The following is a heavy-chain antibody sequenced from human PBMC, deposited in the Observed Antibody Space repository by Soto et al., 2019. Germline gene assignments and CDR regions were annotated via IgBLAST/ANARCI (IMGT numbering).Heavy chain of an antibody. Sequence: SETLSLTCTASGGSISSSSYYWGWIRQPPGKGLEWIGSIYYSGSTYYNPSLKSRVTISVDTSKNQFSLKLSSVTAADTAVYYCARHSYYYDSSPFDPWGQGTLVTVSS. V-gene: IGHV4-39*01. J-gene: IGHJ5*02. D-gene: IGHD3-22*01. CDR1: GGSISSSSYY. CDR3: ARHSYYYDSSPFDP. CDR2: IYYSGST.